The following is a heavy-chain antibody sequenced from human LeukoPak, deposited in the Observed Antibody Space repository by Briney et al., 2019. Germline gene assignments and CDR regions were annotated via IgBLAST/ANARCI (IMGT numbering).Heavy chain of an antibody. D-gene: IGHD3-16*02. Sequence: SETLSLTCAVYGGSFSGYYWSWIRQPPGKGLEWIGEIYHSGGTNYNPSLKSRVTISVDKSKNQFSLKLSSVTAADTAVYYCARGRLGELSYFDYWGQGTLVTVSS. CDR3: ARGRLGELSYFDY. CDR1: GGSFSGYY. J-gene: IGHJ4*02. CDR2: IYHSGGT. V-gene: IGHV4-34*01.